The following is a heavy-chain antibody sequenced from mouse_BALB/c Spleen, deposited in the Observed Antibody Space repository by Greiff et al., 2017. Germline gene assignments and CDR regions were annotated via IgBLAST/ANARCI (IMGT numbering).Heavy chain of an antibody. V-gene: IGHV5-17*02. CDR3: ARYGTTDAMDY. J-gene: IGHJ4*01. CDR2: ISSGSSTI. D-gene: IGHD1-1*01. Sequence: EVKVVESGGGLVQPGGSRKLSCAASGFTFSSFGMHWVRQAPEKGLEWVAYISSGSSTIYYADTVKGRFTISRDNPKNTLFLQMTSLRSEDTAMYYCARYGTTDAMDYWGQGTSVTVSS. CDR1: GFTFSSFG.